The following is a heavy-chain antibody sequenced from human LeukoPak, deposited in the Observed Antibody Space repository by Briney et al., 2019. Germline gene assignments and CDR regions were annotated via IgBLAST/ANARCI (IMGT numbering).Heavy chain of an antibody. J-gene: IGHJ4*02. CDR3: ARASGGASYYFDY. Sequence: PSETLSLTCAVSGGSISSGGYSWSWIRQPPGKGLEWIGYIYYSGSTYYNPSLKSRVTISVDTSKSQFSLKLSSVTAADTAVYYCARASGGASYYFDYWGQGTLVTVSS. CDR1: GGSISSGGYS. V-gene: IGHV4-30-4*07. D-gene: IGHD4-17*01. CDR2: IYYSGST.